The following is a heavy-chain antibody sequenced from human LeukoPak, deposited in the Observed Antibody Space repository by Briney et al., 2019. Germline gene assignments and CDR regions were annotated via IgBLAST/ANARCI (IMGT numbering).Heavy chain of an antibody. V-gene: IGHV3-48*03. D-gene: IGHD6-19*01. J-gene: IGHJ1*01. Sequence: GGSLRLSCAASGFTFSSYEMNWVRQAPGKGPEWISYISSSGSTIYYADSVKGRFTIARDNAKHSMYLQMDSLRAEETAVYCCARDGTSSGWYDGYLQHWGQGTLVTVSS. CDR1: GFTFSSYE. CDR3: ARDGTSSGWYDGYLQH. CDR2: ISSSGSTI.